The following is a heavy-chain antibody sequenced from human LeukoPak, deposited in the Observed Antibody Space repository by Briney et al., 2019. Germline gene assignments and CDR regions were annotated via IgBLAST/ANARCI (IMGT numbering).Heavy chain of an antibody. CDR1: GYTFTSYG. Sequence: ASVKVSCKASGYTFTSYGISWVRQAPGQGLEWMGWISAYNGNTNHAQKLQGRVTMTTDTSTSTAYMELRSLRSDDTAVYYCASIPSLSKWEPNNNFDYWGQGTLVTVSS. CDR3: ASIPSLSKWEPNNNFDY. V-gene: IGHV1-18*01. CDR2: ISAYNGNT. J-gene: IGHJ4*02. D-gene: IGHD1-26*01.